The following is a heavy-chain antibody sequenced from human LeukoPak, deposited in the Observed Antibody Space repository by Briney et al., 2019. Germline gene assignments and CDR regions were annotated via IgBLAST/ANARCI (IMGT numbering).Heavy chain of an antibody. J-gene: IGHJ5*02. CDR2: IYYSGST. CDR3: ARVRVGAHWFDP. Sequence: SQTLSLTCTVSGGSISSGDYYWSWIRQPPGKGLEWIGYIYYSGSTYYNPSLKSRVTISVDTSKDQFSLKLSSVTAADTVVYYCARVRVGAHWFDPWGQGTLVTVSS. CDR1: GGSISSGDYY. V-gene: IGHV4-30-4*08. D-gene: IGHD1-26*01.